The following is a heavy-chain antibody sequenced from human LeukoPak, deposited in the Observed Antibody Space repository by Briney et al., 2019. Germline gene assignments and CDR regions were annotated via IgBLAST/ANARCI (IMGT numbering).Heavy chain of an antibody. D-gene: IGHD3-22*01. CDR2: IKSKTDGGTT. V-gene: IGHV3-15*01. CDR3: TTHNYYDSSVYFDY. CDR1: GFTFSNAW. J-gene: IGHJ4*02. Sequence: GGSLRLSCAASGFTFSNAWMSWVRQAPGKGLEWVGRIKSKTDGGTTDYAAPVKGRFTISRDDSKHTLYLQMNCLKTEDTAVYYCTTHNYYDSSVYFDYWGQGTLVTVSS.